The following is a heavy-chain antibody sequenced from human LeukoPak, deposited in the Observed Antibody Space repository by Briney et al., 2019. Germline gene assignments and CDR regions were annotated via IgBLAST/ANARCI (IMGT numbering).Heavy chain of an antibody. CDR1: GFTFSSYR. CDR2: ISSSSSYI. Sequence: GGSLRLSCAASGFTFSSYRMNWVRQALGKGLEWVSSISSSSSYIYYADSVKGRFTISRDNAKNSLYLQMNSLRAEDTAVYYCARDHFSHGDPGDYYYGMDVWGQGTTVTVSS. D-gene: IGHD4-17*01. CDR3: ARDHFSHGDPGDYYYGMDV. V-gene: IGHV3-21*01. J-gene: IGHJ6*02.